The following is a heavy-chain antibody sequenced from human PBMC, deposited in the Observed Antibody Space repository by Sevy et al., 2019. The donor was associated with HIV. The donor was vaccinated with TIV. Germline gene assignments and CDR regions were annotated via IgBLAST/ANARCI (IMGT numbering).Heavy chain of an antibody. J-gene: IGHJ4*02. CDR1: GFTFTNAW. CDR2: IRSNTDGGTT. Sequence: GGSLRLSCAVSGFTFTNAWMGWVRQAPGKGLEWVGRIRSNTDGGTTDYAAPLKGRFTIPRDDSKNTRYLQMNILKSAETAVYYCTTDREYGDYKGGFDYWGQGTLVTVSS. CDR3: TTDREYGDYKGGFDY. V-gene: IGHV3-15*01. D-gene: IGHD4-17*01.